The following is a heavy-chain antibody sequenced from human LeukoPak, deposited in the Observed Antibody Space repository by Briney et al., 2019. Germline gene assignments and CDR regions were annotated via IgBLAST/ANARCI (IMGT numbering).Heavy chain of an antibody. CDR3: ARKLWFGEKPFDY. CDR2: ISSSSSYI. Sequence: GGSLRLSCAASGFTFSSYSMNWVRQAPGQGLEWVSSISSSSSYIYYADSVKGRFTISRDNAKNSLYLQMNSLRAEDTAVYYCARKLWFGEKPFDYWPRGTLVTVSS. D-gene: IGHD3-10*01. CDR1: GFTFSSYS. V-gene: IGHV3-21*01. J-gene: IGHJ4*02.